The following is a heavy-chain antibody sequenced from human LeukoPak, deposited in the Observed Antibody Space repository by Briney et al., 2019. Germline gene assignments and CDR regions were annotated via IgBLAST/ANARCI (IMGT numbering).Heavy chain of an antibody. CDR3: ATHSPLGVWELAFDI. V-gene: IGHV3-53*01. Sequence: PGGSLRLSCAASGFTVSSNYMSWVRQAPGKRLEWVSVIYSGGSTYYADSVKGRFTISRDNSKNTLYLQMNSLRAEDTAVYYCATHSPLGVWELAFDIWGQGTMVTVSS. D-gene: IGHD3-10*01. CDR1: GFTVSSNY. CDR2: IYSGGST. J-gene: IGHJ3*02.